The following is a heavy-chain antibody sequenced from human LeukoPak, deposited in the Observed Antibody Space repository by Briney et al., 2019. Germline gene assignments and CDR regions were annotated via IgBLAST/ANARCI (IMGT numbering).Heavy chain of an antibody. CDR1: GFTFGDYA. D-gene: IGHD3-9*01. J-gene: IGHJ3*02. Sequence: GGTLRLSCTASGFTFGDYAMSWVRQAPGKGLEWVGFIRSKAYGGTTEYAASVKGRFTISRDDSKSIAYLQMNSLKTEDTAVYYCTRALRRGGRYFDWAQNKGGAFDIWGQGTMVTVSS. CDR2: IRSKAYGGTT. CDR3: TRALRRGGRYFDWAQNKGGAFDI. V-gene: IGHV3-49*04.